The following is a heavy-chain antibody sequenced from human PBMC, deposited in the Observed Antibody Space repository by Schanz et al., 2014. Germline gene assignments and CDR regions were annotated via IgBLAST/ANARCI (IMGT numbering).Heavy chain of an antibody. V-gene: IGHV1-69*04. Sequence: QVQLVQSGAEVKKPGSSVTVSCKASGDTLSSYGISWVRQAPGQGLEWMGRIIPNLGSANYAQKFQGRVTITADKSTSTVDMELSSLRSEDTAIYYCARGNTIFGVVILGWLDPWGQGTLVTVSS. J-gene: IGHJ5*02. CDR3: ARGNTIFGVVILGWLDP. CDR2: IIPNLGSA. CDR1: GDTLSSYG. D-gene: IGHD3-3*01.